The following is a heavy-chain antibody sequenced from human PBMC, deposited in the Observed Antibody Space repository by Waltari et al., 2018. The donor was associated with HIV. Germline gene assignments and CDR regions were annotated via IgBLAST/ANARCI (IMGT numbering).Heavy chain of an antibody. D-gene: IGHD3-3*01. V-gene: IGHV4-59*01. CDR1: GGPISSYY. CDR3: ARGGRFLEWLLGRFDP. J-gene: IGHJ5*02. Sequence: QVQLQESGPGLVKPSETLSLTCTVSGGPISSYYWSWIRQPPGKGLEWIGYIYYSGSTNYNPSLKSRVTISVDTSKNQFSLKLSSVTAADTAVYYCARGGRFLEWLLGRFDPWGQGTLVTVSS. CDR2: IYYSGST.